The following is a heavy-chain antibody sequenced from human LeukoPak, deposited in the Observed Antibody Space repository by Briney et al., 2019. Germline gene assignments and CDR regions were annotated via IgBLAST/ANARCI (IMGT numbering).Heavy chain of an antibody. CDR1: GGSISGYY. J-gene: IGHJ4*02. D-gene: IGHD4-17*01. CDR3: ARVPISTTARGYFDY. Sequence: PSETLSLTCTVSGGSISGYYWSWIRQPPGKGLEWIGYIYFSGSTTYNPSLNSRVTISVDTSKNKFSLKLSSVTAADTAVYYCARVPISTTARGYFDYWGQGTLVTVSS. V-gene: IGHV4-59*01. CDR2: IYFSGST.